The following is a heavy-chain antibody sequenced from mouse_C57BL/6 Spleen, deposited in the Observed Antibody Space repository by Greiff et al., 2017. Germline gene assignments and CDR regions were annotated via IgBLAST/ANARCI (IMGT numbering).Heavy chain of an antibody. Sequence: EVQLVESGGGLVKPGGSLKLSCAASGFTFSDYGMHWVRQAPEKGLEWVAYISSGSSTIYYADTVKGRFTISRDNAKNTLFLQMTSLRSEDTAMYYCARPTTGPWFAYWGQGTLVTVSA. V-gene: IGHV5-17*01. CDR2: ISSGSSTI. D-gene: IGHD4-1*02. J-gene: IGHJ3*01. CDR3: ARPTTGPWFAY. CDR1: GFTFSDYG.